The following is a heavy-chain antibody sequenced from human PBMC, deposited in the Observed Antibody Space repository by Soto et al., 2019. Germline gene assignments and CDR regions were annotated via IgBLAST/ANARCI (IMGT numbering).Heavy chain of an antibody. CDR1: GGSISSYY. CDR3: ARGQIRTIFGVVTKNYYYGMDV. V-gene: IGHV4-59*12. Sequence: SETLSLTCTVSGGSISSYYWSWIRQPPGKGLEWIGYIYYSGSTNYNPSLKSRVTISVDTSKNQFSLKLSSVTAADTAVYYCARGQIRTIFGVVTKNYYYGMDVWGQGTTVTVSS. CDR2: IYYSGST. J-gene: IGHJ6*02. D-gene: IGHD3-3*01.